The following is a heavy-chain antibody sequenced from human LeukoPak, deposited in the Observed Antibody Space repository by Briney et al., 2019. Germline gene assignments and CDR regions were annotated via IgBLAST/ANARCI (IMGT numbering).Heavy chain of an antibody. J-gene: IGHJ4*02. CDR3: ARDRQDDSSGD. Sequence: GGSLRLSCAASGFTFDDYGMSWVRPAPGKGLEWVSGINWNGGSTGYADSVKGRFTISRDNAKNSLYLEMNSLRAEGTALYYCARDRQDDSSGDWGQGTLVTVSS. D-gene: IGHD3-22*01. CDR1: GFTFDDYG. V-gene: IGHV3-20*04. CDR2: INWNGGST.